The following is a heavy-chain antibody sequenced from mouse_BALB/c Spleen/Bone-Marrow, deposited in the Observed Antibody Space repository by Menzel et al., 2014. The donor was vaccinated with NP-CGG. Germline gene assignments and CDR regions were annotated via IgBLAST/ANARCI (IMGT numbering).Heavy chain of an antibody. D-gene: IGHD3-1*01. CDR3: ARGTRATYY. Sequence: VQLQQSGPELVKPGASVKMSCKASGYTFTDYYMKWVKPNHGKSLEWIGVINPNNGDTFYNQKLKAKATLTVDKSSSTAYLQVNSLTSEDSAVYYCARGTRATYYWGQGTLVTVSA. J-gene: IGHJ3*01. CDR1: GYTFTDYY. CDR2: INPNNGDT. V-gene: IGHV1-19*01.